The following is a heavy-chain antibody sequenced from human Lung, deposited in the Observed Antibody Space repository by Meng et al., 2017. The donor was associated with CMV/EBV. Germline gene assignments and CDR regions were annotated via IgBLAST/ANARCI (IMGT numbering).Heavy chain of an antibody. Sequence: ESXKISXAASGFTFSSYWMSWVRQAPGKGLEWVANIKQDGSEKYYVDSVKGRFTISRDNAKNSLNLQMNSLRAEDTGVYYCTTGRREILELIFNDYWGRGTXVTVSS. CDR1: GFTFSSYW. CDR3: TTGRREILELIFNDY. J-gene: IGHJ4*01. CDR2: IKQDGSEK. V-gene: IGHV3-7*03. D-gene: IGHD1-7*01.